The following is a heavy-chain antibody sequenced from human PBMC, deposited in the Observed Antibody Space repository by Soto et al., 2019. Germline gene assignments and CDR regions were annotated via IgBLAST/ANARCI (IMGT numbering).Heavy chain of an antibody. D-gene: IGHD4-17*01. Sequence: QVQLVQSGAEVKKPGASVKVSCKASGYTFTSYDINWVRQATGQGLEWMGWMNPNSGNTGYAQKFQGRVTMTRNTSISTAYMELSSLRSEDTAVYYCARRIEGPGDYEGDAFDIWGQGTMVTVSS. CDR3: ARRIEGPGDYEGDAFDI. CDR2: MNPNSGNT. V-gene: IGHV1-8*01. J-gene: IGHJ3*02. CDR1: GYTFTSYD.